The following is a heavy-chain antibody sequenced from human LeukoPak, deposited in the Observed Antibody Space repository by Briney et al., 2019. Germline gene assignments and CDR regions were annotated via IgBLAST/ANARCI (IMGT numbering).Heavy chain of an antibody. V-gene: IGHV3-21*01. Sequence: GGSLRLSCAASGFTFSSYSMNWVRQAPGKGLEWVSCISRTSRYIYYADSVKGRFTISRDNAKNSVYLQMNSLRVEDTAVYYCARVTYDYNWGSSPPDYWGQGILVTVSS. D-gene: IGHD3-16*01. CDR2: ISRTSRYI. CDR3: ARVTYDYNWGSSPPDY. CDR1: GFTFSSYS. J-gene: IGHJ4*02.